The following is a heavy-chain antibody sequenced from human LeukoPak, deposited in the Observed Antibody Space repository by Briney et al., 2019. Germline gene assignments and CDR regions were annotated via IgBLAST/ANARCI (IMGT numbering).Heavy chain of an antibody. CDR1: GFTFSNYG. J-gene: IGHJ4*02. CDR3: ARDRVEIIVAGTVDC. CDR2: IRYDGGNK. V-gene: IGHV3-30*02. D-gene: IGHD6-19*01. Sequence: GGSLRLSCAASGFTFSNYGMQWVRQAPGKGLEWVAFIRYDGGNKYYADSVKGRFTISRDNSKNTLYLQMNSLRAEDTTVYYCARDRVEIIVAGTVDCWGQGTLVTVSS.